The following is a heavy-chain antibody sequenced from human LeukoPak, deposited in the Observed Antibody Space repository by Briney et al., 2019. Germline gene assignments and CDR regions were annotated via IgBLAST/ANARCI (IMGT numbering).Heavy chain of an antibody. CDR1: GYTFTDYY. J-gene: IGHJ4*02. Sequence: ASVKVSCKASGYTFTDYYIHWVRQAPGQGLEWMGWIIPNSGDTSYAQKFQGRVTMTRDTSISSAYMVLSRLRSDDTAVYYCTRGGWLVKWGQGTLVTVSS. V-gene: IGHV1-2*02. CDR2: IIPNSGDT. CDR3: TRGGWLVK. D-gene: IGHD6-19*01.